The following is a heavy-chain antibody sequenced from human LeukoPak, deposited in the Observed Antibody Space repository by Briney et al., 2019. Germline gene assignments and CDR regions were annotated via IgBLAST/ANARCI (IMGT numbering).Heavy chain of an antibody. CDR2: ISSSSSYI. CDR3: ARVIEGNWNAAFDY. V-gene: IGHV3-21*01. J-gene: IGHJ4*02. CDR1: GFTFSSYS. Sequence: PGGSLRLSCAASGFTFSSYSMNWVRQAPGKGLEWVSSISSSSSYIYYADSVKGRFTISRDNAKNSLYLQMNSLRAEDTAVYYCARVIEGNWNAAFDYWGQGTLVTVSS. D-gene: IGHD1-1*01.